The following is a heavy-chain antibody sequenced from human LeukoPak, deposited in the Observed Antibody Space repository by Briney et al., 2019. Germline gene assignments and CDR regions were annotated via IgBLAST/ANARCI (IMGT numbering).Heavy chain of an antibody. CDR2: ISYDGSNK. CDR3: AKAHRGGTSRKIAAALIGAFDI. D-gene: IGHD6-13*01. Sequence: GGSLRLSCAASGFTFSSYGMHWVRQAPGKGLEWVAVISYDGSNKYYADSVKGRFTISRDNSKNTLYLQMNSLRAEDTAVYYCAKAHRGGTSRKIAAALIGAFDIWGQGTMVTVSS. CDR1: GFTFSSYG. V-gene: IGHV3-30*18. J-gene: IGHJ3*02.